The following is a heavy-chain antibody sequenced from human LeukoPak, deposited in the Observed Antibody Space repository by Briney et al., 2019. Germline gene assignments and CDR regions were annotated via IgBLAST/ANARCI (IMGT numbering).Heavy chain of an antibody. J-gene: IGHJ4*02. CDR2: INHSGST. V-gene: IGHV4-34*01. CDR1: GGSFSGYY. Sequence: SETLSLTCAVYGGSFSGYYWSWIRQPPGKGLEWIGEINHSGSTNYNPSLKSRVTISVDTSKNQFSLKLSSVTAADTAVYYCASSNATTQLKSSYGLYYFDYWGQGTLVTVSS. CDR3: ASSNATTQLKSSYGLYYFDY. D-gene: IGHD5-18*01.